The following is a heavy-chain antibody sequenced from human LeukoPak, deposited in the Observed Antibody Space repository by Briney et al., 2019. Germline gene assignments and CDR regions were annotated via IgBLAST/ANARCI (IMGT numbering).Heavy chain of an antibody. D-gene: IGHD3-3*01. CDR2: IRYDGSNK. J-gene: IGHJ4*02. Sequence: GGSLRLSCAASGFTFSSYSMNWVRQAPGKGLEWVAFIRYDGSNKYYADSVKGRFTISRDNSKNTLYLQMNSLRAEDTAVYYCARDRSITISNDSFDYWGQGTLVTVSS. V-gene: IGHV3-30*02. CDR3: ARDRSITISNDSFDY. CDR1: GFTFSSYS.